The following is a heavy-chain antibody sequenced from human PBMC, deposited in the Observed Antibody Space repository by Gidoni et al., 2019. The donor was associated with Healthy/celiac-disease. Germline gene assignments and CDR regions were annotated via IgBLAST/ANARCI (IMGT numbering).Heavy chain of an antibody. Sequence: QVQLQQWGAGLLKPSETLSLTCAVYGGSFSGYYWSWIRQPPGKGLEWIGEINHSGSTNYNPSLKSRVTISVDTSKNQFSLKLSSVTAADTAVYYCARVRSGWYRYWGQGTLVTVSS. J-gene: IGHJ4*02. CDR3: ARVRSGWYRY. D-gene: IGHD6-19*01. CDR1: GGSFSGYY. V-gene: IGHV4-34*01. CDR2: INHSGST.